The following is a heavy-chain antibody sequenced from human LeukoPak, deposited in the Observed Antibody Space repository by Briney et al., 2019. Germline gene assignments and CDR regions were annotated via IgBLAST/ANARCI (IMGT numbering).Heavy chain of an antibody. Sequence: PSETLSLTSTVSDGFISSYYWSWIRQPAGKGLEWIGRIYTSGSSNYNPSLKGRVTMSVDMSRNQFSLKLSSVTAADTAVYYCARGLLPTAIGWFDPWGQGTRVTVSS. CDR2: IYTSGSS. J-gene: IGHJ5*02. D-gene: IGHD2-21*02. V-gene: IGHV4-4*07. CDR3: ARGLLPTAIGWFDP. CDR1: DGFISSYY.